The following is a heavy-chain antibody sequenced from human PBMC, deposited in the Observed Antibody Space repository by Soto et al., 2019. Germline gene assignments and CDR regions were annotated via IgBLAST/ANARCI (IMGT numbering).Heavy chain of an antibody. CDR2: IIPIFGTA. Sequence: QVQLVQSGAGVKKPGSSVKVSCKASGGTFSSYAISWVRQAPGQGLEWMGGIIPIFGTANYAQKFQGRVTIPADESTSTAYIELSSLRSEDTAVYYWAAPYGSGSYYNGFDYWGQGTLVTVSS. CDR3: AAPYGSGSYYNGFDY. CDR1: GGTFSSYA. V-gene: IGHV1-69*12. D-gene: IGHD3-10*01. J-gene: IGHJ4*02.